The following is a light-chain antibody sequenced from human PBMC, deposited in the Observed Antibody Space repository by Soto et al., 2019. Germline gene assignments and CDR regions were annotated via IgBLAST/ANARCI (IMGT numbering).Light chain of an antibody. Sequence: EIVLTQSPGTLSLSPGERATLSCRASQSVSSSYLAWYQQKPGQAPRLLIYGASSRATGIPDRFSGSGSGTDFTLTIRSLEPEDFAVYYCQQYGSSPGTFGQGIKVDIK. CDR3: QQYGSSPGT. J-gene: IGKJ1*01. CDR1: QSVSSSY. V-gene: IGKV3-20*01. CDR2: GAS.